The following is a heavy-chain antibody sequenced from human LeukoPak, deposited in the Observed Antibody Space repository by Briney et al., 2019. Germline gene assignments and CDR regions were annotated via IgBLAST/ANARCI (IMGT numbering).Heavy chain of an antibody. CDR1: GSSISSNY. Sequence: SETLSLTCTISGSSISSNYWSWIRQPPGKGLEWIGYIYYTGSTNYSPSLKSRVVISVDTSKNQFPLRLSSVTAADTAVYYCARDGDSSGNFDYWGQGALVTVSS. CDR3: ARDGDSSGNFDY. J-gene: IGHJ4*02. V-gene: IGHV4-59*01. CDR2: IYYTGST. D-gene: IGHD3-22*01.